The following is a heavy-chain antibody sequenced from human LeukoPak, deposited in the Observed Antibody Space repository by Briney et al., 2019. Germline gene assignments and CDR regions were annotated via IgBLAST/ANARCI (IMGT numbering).Heavy chain of an antibody. CDR1: GDSVSSNSAA. D-gene: IGHD3-10*01. V-gene: IGHV6-1*01. CDR2: TYYRSKWYN. CDR3: VSTMVRRVIVSLFPPYFFDY. J-gene: IGHJ4*02. Sequence: QTLSLTCGISGDSVSSNSAAWNWIRQSPSRGLEWLGRTYYRSKWYNDYAVSVKSRITINPDTSKNQFSLQLNSVTPEDTAVYYCVSTMVRRVIVSLFPPYFFDYWGQGTLVTVSS.